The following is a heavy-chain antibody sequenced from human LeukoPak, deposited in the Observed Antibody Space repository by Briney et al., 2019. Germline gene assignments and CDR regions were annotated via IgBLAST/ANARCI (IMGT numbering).Heavy chain of an antibody. CDR3: ARVAEDYDILTGYYPLYY. Sequence: SVKVSCKASGGTFSSYAISWVRQPPGQGLEWMGGIIPIFGTANYAQKFQGRVTITADESTSTAYMELSSLRSEDTAVYYCARVAEDYDILTGYYPLYYWGQGTLVTVSS. V-gene: IGHV1-69*13. J-gene: IGHJ4*02. CDR1: GGTFSSYA. CDR2: IIPIFGTA. D-gene: IGHD3-9*01.